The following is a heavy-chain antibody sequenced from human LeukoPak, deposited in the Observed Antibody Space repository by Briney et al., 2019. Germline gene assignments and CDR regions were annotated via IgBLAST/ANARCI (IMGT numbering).Heavy chain of an antibody. D-gene: IGHD4-17*01. J-gene: IGHJ4*02. CDR3: ARVYGDYLKFDY. V-gene: IGHV4-30-2*01. CDR1: VGSISSGGYS. CDR2: IYHSGST. Sequence: SQTLSLTCAVSVGSISSGGYSWSWIRQPPGKGLEWIGYIYHSGSTYYNPSLKSRVTISVDRSKNQFSPKLSSVTAVDTAVYYCARVYGDYLKFDYWGQGTLVIVSS.